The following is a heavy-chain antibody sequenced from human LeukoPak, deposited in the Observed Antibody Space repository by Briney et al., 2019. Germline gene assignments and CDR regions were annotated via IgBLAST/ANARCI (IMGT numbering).Heavy chain of an antibody. CDR1: GYTFTGYY. CDR2: INPNSGGT. J-gene: IGHJ6*02. V-gene: IGHV1-2*06. CDR3: ARDPITMIVVAPDYYYGMDV. Sequence: ASVKVSCKASGYTFTGYYMHWVRQAPGQGLEWMGRINPNSGGTNYARKFQGRVTMTRDTSISTAYMELSRLRSDDTAVYYCARDPITMIVVAPDYYYGMDVWGQGTTVTVSS. D-gene: IGHD3-22*01.